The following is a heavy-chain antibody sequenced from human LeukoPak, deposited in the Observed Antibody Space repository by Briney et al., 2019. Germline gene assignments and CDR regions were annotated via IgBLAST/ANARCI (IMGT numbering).Heavy chain of an antibody. Sequence: SETLSLTCTVSGGSISSYYWSWIRQPPGKGLEWIGYIYYSGSTNYNPSLKSRVTISTDTSKNQFSLELSSVTAADTAVYYCARHPFATPFDYWGQGILVTVSS. CDR3: ARHPFATPFDY. V-gene: IGHV4-59*08. D-gene: IGHD2-15*01. CDR1: GGSISSYY. J-gene: IGHJ4*02. CDR2: IYYSGST.